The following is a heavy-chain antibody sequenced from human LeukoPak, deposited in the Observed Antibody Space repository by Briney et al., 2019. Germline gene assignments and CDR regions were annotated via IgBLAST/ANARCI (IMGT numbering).Heavy chain of an antibody. D-gene: IGHD6-13*01. Sequence: PSETLSLTCTVSGGSISSSSYYWSWIRQPPGKGLEWIGYVYYSGSTNYNPSLKSRVTISGDTSKNQFSLKLSSVTAADTAVHYCARQSSSAAPWFDPWGQGTLVTVSS. CDR1: GGSISSSSYY. V-gene: IGHV4-61*05. CDR3: ARQSSSAAPWFDP. CDR2: VYYSGST. J-gene: IGHJ5*02.